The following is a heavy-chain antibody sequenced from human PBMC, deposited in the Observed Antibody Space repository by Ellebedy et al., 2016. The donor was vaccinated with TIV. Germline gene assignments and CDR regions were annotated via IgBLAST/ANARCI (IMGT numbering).Heavy chain of an antibody. CDR2: IKSDGSST. D-gene: IGHD1/OR15-1a*01. V-gene: IGHV3-74*01. CDR1: GFNMSPYW. J-gene: IGHJ4*02. Sequence: GGSLRLSCAASGFNMSPYWMHWLRQAPGKGLVWVSRIKSDGSSTNYADAVKGRFTISRDNAKNTLYLQMNNLRVEDTAVYYCARENWTNDYWGQGTLVTVSS. CDR3: ARENWTNDY.